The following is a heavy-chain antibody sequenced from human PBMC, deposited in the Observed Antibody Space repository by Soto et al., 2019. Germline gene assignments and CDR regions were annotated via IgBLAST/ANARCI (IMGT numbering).Heavy chain of an antibody. CDR3: ARGIYGSGNYYTGPPAFDM. J-gene: IGHJ3*02. V-gene: IGHV1-69*06. Sequence: QVQLEQSGAEVKKPGSSVKISCKASGGTLSDHGVSWLRQAPGQGLESVGGTIPVFNTATYAPIFQGRVTIAADKSTNIGYIECRSLRSGDTALYSCARGIYGSGNYYTGPPAFDMWCQGTLVIVAS. CDR2: TIPVFNTA. D-gene: IGHD3-10*01. CDR1: GGTLSDHG.